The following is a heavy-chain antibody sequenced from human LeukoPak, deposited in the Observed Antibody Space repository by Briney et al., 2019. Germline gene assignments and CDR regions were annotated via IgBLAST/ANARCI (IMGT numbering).Heavy chain of an antibody. V-gene: IGHV3-23*01. CDR3: AKGDYCGSTSCYVSGYYYYGMDV. J-gene: IGHJ6*02. CDR1: GFTFSSYA. D-gene: IGHD2-2*01. Sequence: GGSLRLSCAASGFTFSSYAMSWVRQAPGKGLEWVSAISDSGGSTYYADSVKGRFTISRDNSKNTLYLQMNSLRAEDTAVYYCAKGDYCGSTSCYVSGYYYYGMDVWGQGTTVTVSS. CDR2: ISDSGGST.